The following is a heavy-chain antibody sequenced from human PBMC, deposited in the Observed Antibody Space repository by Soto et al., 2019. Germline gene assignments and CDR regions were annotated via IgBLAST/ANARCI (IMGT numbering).Heavy chain of an antibody. V-gene: IGHV3-11*05. J-gene: IGHJ4*02. Sequence: QVQLVESGGGLVKPGGSLRLSCAASGFTFSDYYMSWIRQAPGKGLEWVSYISSSSSYTNYADSVKGRFTISRDNAKNSLYLHMNSRRAADTAVYYCARGTAIVLYYFDYWGQGTLVTVSS. D-gene: IGHD5-18*01. CDR3: ARGTAIVLYYFDY. CDR2: ISSSSSYT. CDR1: GFTFSDYY.